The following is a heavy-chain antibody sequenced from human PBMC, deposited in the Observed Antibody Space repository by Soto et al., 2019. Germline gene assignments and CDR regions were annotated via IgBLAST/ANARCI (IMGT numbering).Heavy chain of an antibody. CDR3: ERDYNPHFDH. D-gene: IGHD1-1*01. Sequence: GGSLTLCRAMNRFTFSIYWMSWVRQAPGRGLEWVATIAHDGSEKFYVDSVKGRFTISRDNTKNSLYLQMNSLRAEDTAVYYCERDYNPHFDHWGQGP. V-gene: IGHV3-7*01. CDR1: RFTFSIYW. J-gene: IGHJ4*02. CDR2: IAHDGSEK.